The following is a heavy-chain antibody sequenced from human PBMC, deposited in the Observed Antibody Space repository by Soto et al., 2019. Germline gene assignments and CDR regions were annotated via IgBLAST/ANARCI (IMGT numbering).Heavy chain of an antibody. J-gene: IGHJ4*02. CDR2: IYYSGST. D-gene: IGHD5-12*01. V-gene: IGHV4-31*03. CDR3: AREMATIPYFDY. CDR1: GGSISSGGYY. Sequence: QVQLQESGPGLVKPSQTLSLTCTVSGGSISSGGYYWSWIRQHPGKGLEWIGYIYYSGSTYYNPSLRGRFTIPEDRSKNQFPRKLGSVPAGDTAVYYCAREMATIPYFDYWGQGTLVTVSS.